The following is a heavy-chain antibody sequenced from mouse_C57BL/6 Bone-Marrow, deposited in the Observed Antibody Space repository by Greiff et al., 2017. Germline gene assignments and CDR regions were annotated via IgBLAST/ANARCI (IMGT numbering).Heavy chain of an antibody. D-gene: IGHD1-1*02. CDR1: GYTFTDYY. CDR2: INPYNGGT. Sequence: VQLQQSGPVLVKPGASVKMSCKASGYTFTDYYMNWVKQSHGKSLEWIGVINPYNGGTSYNQKFKGKATLTVDKSSSTAYMELNSLTSEDSSVYYCARQGSYLRDYAMDYWGQGTSVTVSS. V-gene: IGHV1-19*01. J-gene: IGHJ4*01. CDR3: ARQGSYLRDYAMDY.